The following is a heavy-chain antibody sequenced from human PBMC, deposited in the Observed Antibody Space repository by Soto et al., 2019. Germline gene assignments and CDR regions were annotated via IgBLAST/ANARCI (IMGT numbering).Heavy chain of an antibody. J-gene: IGHJ5*02. D-gene: IGHD2-2*02. CDR2: MYYSGIT. V-gene: IGHV4-39*01. Sequence: SESLSLGGSVSGAFVIRSSFYWGWILQPPGKGLEWIGAMYYSGITYYNPSLKSRVTLSVDTSKNQFSLKLTSVTAADTAVYYCARSPVVPASIAAWGQGTLVTVSS. CDR3: ARSPVVPASIAA. CDR1: GAFVIRSSFY.